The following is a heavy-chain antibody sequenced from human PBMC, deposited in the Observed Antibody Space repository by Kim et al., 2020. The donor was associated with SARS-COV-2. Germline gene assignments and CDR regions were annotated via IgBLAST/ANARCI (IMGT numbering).Heavy chain of an antibody. V-gene: IGHV4-34*01. CDR1: GGSFSGYY. Sequence: SETLSLTCAVYGGSFSGYYWSWIRQPPGKGLEWIGEINHSGSTNYNPSLKSRVTISVDTSKNQFSLKLSSVTAADTAVYYCAKRLGATWVRWFDPWGQGTLVTVSS. J-gene: IGHJ5*02. D-gene: IGHD1-26*01. CDR2: INHSGST. CDR3: AKRLGATWVRWFDP.